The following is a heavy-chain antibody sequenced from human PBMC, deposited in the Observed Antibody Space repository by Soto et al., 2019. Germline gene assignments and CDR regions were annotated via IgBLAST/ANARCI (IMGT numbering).Heavy chain of an antibody. CDR1: GGSFSGYY. CDR3: ARKGIEYSNNYYYYGMDV. Sequence: TSETLSLTCSVYGGSFSGYYWSWIRQPPGKGLEWIGEINRSGSTNYNPSLKSRVTISVDTSKNQFSLKLSSVTAADTAVYYCARKGIEYSNNYYYYGMDVWGQGTTVTVSS. CDR2: INRSGST. D-gene: IGHD6-6*01. J-gene: IGHJ6*02. V-gene: IGHV4-34*01.